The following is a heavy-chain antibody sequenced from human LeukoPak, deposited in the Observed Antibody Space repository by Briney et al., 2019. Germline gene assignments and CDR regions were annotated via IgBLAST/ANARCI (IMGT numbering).Heavy chain of an antibody. J-gene: IGHJ5*02. Sequence: SVKVSCKASGGTFSSYAISWVRQAPGQGLEWMGGIIPIFGTANYAQKFQGRVTITADESTSTAYMALSSLRSEDTAVYYCARSDNWNYDPWGQGTLVTVSS. D-gene: IGHD1-7*01. CDR1: GGTFSSYA. V-gene: IGHV1-69*01. CDR2: IIPIFGTA. CDR3: ARSDNWNYDP.